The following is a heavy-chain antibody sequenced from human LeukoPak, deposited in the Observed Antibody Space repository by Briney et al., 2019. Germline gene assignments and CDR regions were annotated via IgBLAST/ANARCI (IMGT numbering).Heavy chain of an antibody. CDR1: RFTFSDYY. J-gene: IGHJ5*02. D-gene: IGHD4-23*01. V-gene: IGHV3-11*04. CDR3: ARVEGRSYGGNSAWFDP. Sequence: PGGSLRLSCAASRFTFSDYYMSWIRQAPGKGLEWVSYISSSGSNLYYADSVKGRFTISRDNAKNSLYLQMNSLRAEDTAVYYCARVEGRSYGGNSAWFDPWGQGTLVTVSS. CDR2: ISSSGSNL.